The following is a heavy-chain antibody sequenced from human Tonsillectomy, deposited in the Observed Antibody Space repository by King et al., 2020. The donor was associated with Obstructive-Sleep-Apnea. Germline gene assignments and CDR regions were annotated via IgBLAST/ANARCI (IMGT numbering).Heavy chain of an antibody. CDR3: ARGPWLASET. Sequence: VQLQQWGAGLLKPSETLSLTCAVYGGSFSGYYWSWIRQPPGKGLEWIGEINHSGSTNYNPSLKSRITISIDTSKNQFSLKVISVTAADTAVYYCARGPWLASETWGQGTLVTVSS. V-gene: IGHV4-34*01. CDR2: INHSGST. CDR1: GGSFSGYY. J-gene: IGHJ4*02. D-gene: IGHD6-19*01.